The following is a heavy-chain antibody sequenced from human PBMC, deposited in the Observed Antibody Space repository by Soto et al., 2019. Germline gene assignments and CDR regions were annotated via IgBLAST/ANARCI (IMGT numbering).Heavy chain of an antibody. CDR2: ISGSGGST. CDR3: AKSIRSGSGIVVVVDATDY. J-gene: IGHJ4*02. Sequence: EVQLLESGGGLVQPGGSLRLSCAASGFTFSSYAMSWVRQAPGKGLEWVSAISGSGGSTYYADSVKVRFTISRDNSKNTLYLQMNSLRAEDTAVYYCAKSIRSGSGIVVVVDATDYWGQGTLVTVAS. V-gene: IGHV3-23*01. CDR1: GFTFSSYA. D-gene: IGHD2-15*01.